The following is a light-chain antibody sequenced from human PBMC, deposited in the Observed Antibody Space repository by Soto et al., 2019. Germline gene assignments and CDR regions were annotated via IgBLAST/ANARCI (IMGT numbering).Light chain of an antibody. V-gene: IGKV3-20*01. J-gene: IGKJ1*01. CDR1: QSVTGSY. Sequence: EIVLTQSPGTLSLSPGERAALSCRASQSVTGSYLAWYQQKPGQAPRLLIYGVSSRATGVPDRFSGSGSGTDFTLTISRLEPEDYAVYYCQQYGSSPRTFGQGIKVDVK. CDR2: GVS. CDR3: QQYGSSPRT.